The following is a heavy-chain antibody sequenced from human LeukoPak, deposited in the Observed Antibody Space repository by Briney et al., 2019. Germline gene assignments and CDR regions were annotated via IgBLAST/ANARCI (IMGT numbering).Heavy chain of an antibody. D-gene: IGHD6-13*01. CDR1: GGSISSYY. V-gene: IGHV4-4*07. CDR2: IYTSGST. Sequence: SETLSLTCTVSGGSISSYYWSWIRQPAGKGPEWIGRIYTSGSTNYNPSLKSRVTMSVDTSKNQFSLKLSSVTAADTAVYYCARDLRSYPRYSSSWYTSDWGQGTLVTVSS. J-gene: IGHJ4*02. CDR3: ARDLRSYPRYSSSWYTSD.